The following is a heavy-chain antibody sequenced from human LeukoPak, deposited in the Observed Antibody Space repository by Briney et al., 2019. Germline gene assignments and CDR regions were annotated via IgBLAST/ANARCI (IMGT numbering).Heavy chain of an antibody. V-gene: IGHV3-23*01. CDR3: AKLSLSGRSQSADY. J-gene: IGHJ4*02. CDR2: VSTNGDVT. D-gene: IGHD3-10*01. Sequence: GGSLRLSCVASGLTFNCHSMSWVRQAPGMGLEWVSVVSTNGDVTFYADSVKGRFTISRDNSKNTLFLQMNSLRAEDTAVYYCAKLSLSGRSQSADYWGQGTLVTVSS. CDR1: GLTFNCHS.